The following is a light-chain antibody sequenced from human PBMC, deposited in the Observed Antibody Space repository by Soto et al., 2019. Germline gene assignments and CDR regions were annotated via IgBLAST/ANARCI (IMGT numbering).Light chain of an antibody. V-gene: IGKV1-33*01. CDR3: QKCDYLPI. CDR1: HDITSY. Sequence: DIQMTPSPSSLSASVGDRVTITCQASHDITSYLNWYQQKPGKAPNLLIYDASILEAGVPSRFSGSGYGTDFTFTISSLQPEDVATYYCQKCDYLPIFGPGTTVDFK. J-gene: IGKJ3*01. CDR2: DAS.